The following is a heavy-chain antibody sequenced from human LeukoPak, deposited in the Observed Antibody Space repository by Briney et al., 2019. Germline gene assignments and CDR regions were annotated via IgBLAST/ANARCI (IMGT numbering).Heavy chain of an antibody. CDR3: ARVSGREKYSSSWYTFDY. J-gene: IGHJ4*02. CDR2: IYYSGST. Sequence: SETLSLTCTVSGGSISSGGYYWGWIRQPPGKGLEWIGSIYYSGSTYYNPSLKSRVTISVDTSKNQFSLKLSSVTAADTAVYYCARVSGREKYSSSWYTFDYWGQGTLVTVSS. CDR1: GGSISSGGYY. D-gene: IGHD6-13*01. V-gene: IGHV4-39*07.